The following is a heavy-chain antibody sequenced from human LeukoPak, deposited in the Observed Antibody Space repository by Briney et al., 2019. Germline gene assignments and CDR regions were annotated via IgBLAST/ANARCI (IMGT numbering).Heavy chain of an antibody. Sequence: PGGSLRLSCAASGFTFSSYSMNWVRRAPGKGLEWVSGINWNGGSTGYADSVKGRFTISRDNAKNSLYLQMNSLRAEDTALYHCARVFDSGLSGYFDYWGQGTLVTVSS. CDR1: GFTFSSYS. J-gene: IGHJ4*02. CDR3: ARVFDSGLSGYFDY. CDR2: INWNGGST. V-gene: IGHV3-20*01. D-gene: IGHD3-10*01.